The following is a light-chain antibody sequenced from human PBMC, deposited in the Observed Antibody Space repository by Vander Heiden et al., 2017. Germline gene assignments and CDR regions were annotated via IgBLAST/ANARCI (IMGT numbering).Light chain of an antibody. CDR2: DAS. Sequence: DIQLTQSPSSLSASVCDRVTITCRASQGSRGDVGWYQQKPGNAPERLMCDASSSQSGVPSRFSGSDSGTEFSLKSSRLQPEDSANYYCLQHNSFPWTFGQGTKVEIK. V-gene: IGKV1-17*01. J-gene: IGKJ1*01. CDR3: LQHNSFPWT. CDR1: QGSRGD.